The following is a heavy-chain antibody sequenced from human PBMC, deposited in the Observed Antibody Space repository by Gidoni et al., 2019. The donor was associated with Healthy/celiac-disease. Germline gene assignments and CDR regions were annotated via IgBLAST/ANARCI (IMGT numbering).Heavy chain of an antibody. D-gene: IGHD3-10*01. CDR2: INHSGST. Sequence: GLEWIGEINHSGSTNYNPSLKSRVTISVDTSKNQFSLKLSSVTAADTAVYYCARGSITMVRGVRRYYYGMDVWGQGTTVTVSS. V-gene: IGHV4-34*01. CDR3: ARGSITMVRGVRRYYYGMDV. J-gene: IGHJ6*02.